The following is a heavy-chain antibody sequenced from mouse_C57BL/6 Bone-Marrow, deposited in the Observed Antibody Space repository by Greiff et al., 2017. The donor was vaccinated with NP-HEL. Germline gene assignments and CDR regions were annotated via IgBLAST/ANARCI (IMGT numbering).Heavy chain of an antibody. CDR2: IHPSDGDT. J-gene: IGHJ2*01. Sequence: QVQLQQPGAELVKPGASVKLSCKASGYTFTSYWMHWVKQRPGQGLEWIGRIHPSDGDTNYNQKFKGKATLTVDKSSSTAYMQLSSLTSEDSAVYCCTISPSLFCFDYWGQGTTLTVSS. CDR3: TISPSLFCFDY. CDR1: GYTFTSYW. V-gene: IGHV1-74*01.